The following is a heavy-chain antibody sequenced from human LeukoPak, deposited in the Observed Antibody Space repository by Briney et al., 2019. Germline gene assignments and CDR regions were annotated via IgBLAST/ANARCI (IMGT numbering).Heavy chain of an antibody. Sequence: GASVKVSCTASGGTLNRYAINWVRQAPGQGLEWMGRVIVTFGATKYAQKLQGRVTISADTSTNTAYMDLTSLRSEDTAVYYCARGPSVNYYMDVWGKGTTVIVSS. CDR3: ARGPSVNYYMDV. CDR2: VIVTFGAT. J-gene: IGHJ6*03. V-gene: IGHV1-69*06. CDR1: GGTLNRYA.